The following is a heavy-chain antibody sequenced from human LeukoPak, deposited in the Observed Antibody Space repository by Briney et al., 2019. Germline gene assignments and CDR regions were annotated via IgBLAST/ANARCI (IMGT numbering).Heavy chain of an antibody. D-gene: IGHD3-10*01. Sequence: KPSETLSLTCTVSGGSISSGGYYWSWIRQHPGKGLEWIGYIYYSGSTYYNPSLKSRVTISVDTSKNQFSLKLSSVTAADTAVYYCARVGRGLKSWYLDYWGQGTLVTVSS. CDR1: GGSISSGGYY. CDR3: ARVGRGLKSWYLDY. V-gene: IGHV4-31*03. J-gene: IGHJ4*02. CDR2: IYYSGST.